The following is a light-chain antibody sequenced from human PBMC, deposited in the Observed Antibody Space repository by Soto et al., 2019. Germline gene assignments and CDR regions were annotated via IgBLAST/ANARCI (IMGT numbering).Light chain of an antibody. J-gene: IGKJ1*01. Sequence: EIVLTQSPATLSLSPGERATLSCRASQTVINKLAWFQQEPGQAPRLLIYDASTRATGIPARFSGSGSGTEFTLTISSLQSEDFAVYYCQQYNDWQWTFGQGTKVDIK. CDR1: QTVINK. CDR3: QQYNDWQWT. CDR2: DAS. V-gene: IGKV3-15*01.